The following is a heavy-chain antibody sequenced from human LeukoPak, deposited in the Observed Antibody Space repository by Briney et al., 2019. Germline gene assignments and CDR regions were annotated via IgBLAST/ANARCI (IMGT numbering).Heavy chain of an antibody. Sequence: ASVKVSCKASGYTFTSYDINWVRQATGQGLEWMGWMNPNSGNTGYAQKFQGRVTMTRNTYISTAYMELSSLRSEDTAVYYCARGRVLWFGELSHRYWFDPWVQGTLVTVSS. D-gene: IGHD3-10*01. V-gene: IGHV1-8*01. CDR3: ARGRVLWFGELSHRYWFDP. CDR2: MNPNSGNT. CDR1: GYTFTSYD. J-gene: IGHJ5*02.